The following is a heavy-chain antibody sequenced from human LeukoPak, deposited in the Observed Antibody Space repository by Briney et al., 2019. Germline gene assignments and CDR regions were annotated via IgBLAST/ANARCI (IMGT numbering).Heavy chain of an antibody. J-gene: IGHJ4*02. D-gene: IGHD1-26*01. V-gene: IGHV5-51*01. CDR2: IYPGDSDT. Sequence: GESLKISFQGSGYRFTSYWIGWVRQLPGQGLEWMGIIYPGDSDTRYSPSFQGQVTISADKSISTAYLQWSSLKASDTAMYYCARHVGAWEPRDYWGQGTLVTVSS. CDR3: ARHVGAWEPRDY. CDR1: GYRFTSYW.